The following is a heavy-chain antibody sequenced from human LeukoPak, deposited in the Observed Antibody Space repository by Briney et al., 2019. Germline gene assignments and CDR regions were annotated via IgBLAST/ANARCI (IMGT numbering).Heavy chain of an antibody. CDR3: AELDITMIGGV. CDR1: GFTFSSYD. J-gene: IGHJ6*04. Sequence: RGRSMRLSCAASGFTFSSYDMNWVRQVQGKGLEWVSYISSSGSTIYYADSVKGRFTISRDNAKNSLYLQMNSLRAEDTAVYYCAELDITMIGGVWGKGTTVTISS. CDR2: ISSSGSTI. V-gene: IGHV3-48*03. D-gene: IGHD3-10*02.